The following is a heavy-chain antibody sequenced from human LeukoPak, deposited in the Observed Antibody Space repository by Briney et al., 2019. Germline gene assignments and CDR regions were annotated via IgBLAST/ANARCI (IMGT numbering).Heavy chain of an antibody. J-gene: IGHJ4*02. Sequence: GGSLRLSCTTSGFTFSNYWMSWVRQAPGKGPEWMANINQDGSQTFYVDSVKGRFTISRDNAKNSLYLEMNGLRAEDTAVYYCATYGVVMEAVDYWGQGTLVTVSS. CDR2: INQDGSQT. CDR1: GFTFSNYW. V-gene: IGHV3-7*01. D-gene: IGHD2-21*01. CDR3: ATYGVVMEAVDY.